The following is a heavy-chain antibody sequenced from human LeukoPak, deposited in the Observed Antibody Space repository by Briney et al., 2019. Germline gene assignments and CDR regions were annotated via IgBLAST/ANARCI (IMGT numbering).Heavy chain of an antibody. CDR3: AYRSGRNGDSDY. V-gene: IGHV1-69*13. D-gene: IGHD4-17*01. CDR1: GGTFSSYA. Sequence: SVKVSCKASGGTFSSYAISWARQAPGQGLEWMGGIIPIFGTANYAQKFQGRVTITADESTSTAYVELSSLRSEDTAVYYCAYRSGRNGDSDYWGQGTLVTVSS. CDR2: IIPIFGTA. J-gene: IGHJ4*02.